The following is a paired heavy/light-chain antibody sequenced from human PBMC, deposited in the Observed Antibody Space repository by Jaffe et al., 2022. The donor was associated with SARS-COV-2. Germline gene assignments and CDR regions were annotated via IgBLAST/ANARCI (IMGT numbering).Heavy chain of an antibody. CDR2: LYSGDST. CDR1: GFTVSSNY. V-gene: IGHV3-53*01. Sequence: EVQLVESGGGLIQPGGSLRLSCAASGFTVSSNYMNWVRQAPGKGLEWVSVLYSGDSTYYADSVKGRFTISRDNSQNTVYLQMNGLRAEDTAVYYCARDRGGNWFDPWGQGTLVTVSS. CDR3: ARDRGGNWFDP. J-gene: IGHJ5*02.
Light chain of an antibody. V-gene: IGLV3-1*01. CDR1: KLGDKY. CDR2: QDS. J-gene: IGLJ2*01. CDR3: QAWDSSTNVV. Sequence: SYELTQPPSVSVSPGQTASITCSGDKLGDKYVCWYQQKPGQSPVLVIYQDSKRPSGIPERFSGSSSGNTATLTISGTQAMDVADYYCQAWDSSTNVVFGGGTKLTVL.